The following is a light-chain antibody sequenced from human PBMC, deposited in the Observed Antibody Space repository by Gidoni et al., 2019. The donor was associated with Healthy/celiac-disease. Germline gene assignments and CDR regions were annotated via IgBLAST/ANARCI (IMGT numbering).Light chain of an antibody. CDR2: DAS. J-gene: IGKJ4*01. CDR3: QQRSNWPPTLT. Sequence: ELVLTQSPATLSLSPRERATLSCRASQSVSSYLAWYQQKPGQAPRLLIYDASNRATGIPARFSGSGSGTDFTLTISSLEPEDCAVYYCQQRSNWPPTLTFGGGTKVEIK. V-gene: IGKV3-11*01. CDR1: QSVSSY.